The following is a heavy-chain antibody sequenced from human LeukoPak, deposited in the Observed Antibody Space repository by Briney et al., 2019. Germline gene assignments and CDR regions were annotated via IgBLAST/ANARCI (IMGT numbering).Heavy chain of an antibody. CDR1: GFTFSSYA. CDR3: AEALYGSGSYGGDY. V-gene: IGHV3-23*01. D-gene: IGHD3-10*01. CDR2: ISGSGGST. J-gene: IGHJ4*02. Sequence: GGSLRLSCAASGFTFSSYAMSWVRQAPGKGLEWVSAISGSGGSTYYADSVKGRFTISRDNSKNTLYLQMNSLRAEDTAVYYCAEALYGSGSYGGDYWGQGTLVTVSS.